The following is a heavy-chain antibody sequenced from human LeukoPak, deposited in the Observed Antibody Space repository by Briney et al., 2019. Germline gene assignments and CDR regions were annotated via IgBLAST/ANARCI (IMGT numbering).Heavy chain of an antibody. CDR3: ARERAYDILSNDAFDI. V-gene: IGHV4-59*01. CDR1: GGSISSYY. Sequence: ASETLSLTCTVSGGSISSYYWSWIRQPAGKGLEWIGYIYYSGSTNYNPSLKSRVTISVDTSKNQFPLKLSSVTAADTAVYYCARERAYDILSNDAFDIWGQGTMVTVSS. D-gene: IGHD3-9*01. J-gene: IGHJ3*02. CDR2: IYYSGST.